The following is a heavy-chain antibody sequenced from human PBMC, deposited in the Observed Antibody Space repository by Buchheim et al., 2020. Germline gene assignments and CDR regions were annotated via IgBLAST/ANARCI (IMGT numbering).Heavy chain of an antibody. D-gene: IGHD5-18*01. V-gene: IGHV4-39*01. CDR2: IYYSGSS. CDR1: GGSISSRGYY. Sequence: QLQLQESGPGLVKPSETLSLTCTVSGGSISSRGYYWGWIRQPPGKGLEWIGSIYYSGSSYYNPSLKSRVTISVDTSKNQFSLKLNSVTAADTAVYYCARLYGYNYGHADSWGQGTL. J-gene: IGHJ4*02. CDR3: ARLYGYNYGHADS.